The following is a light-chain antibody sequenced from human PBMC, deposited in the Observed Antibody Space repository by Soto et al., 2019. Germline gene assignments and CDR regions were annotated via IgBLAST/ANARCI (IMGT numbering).Light chain of an antibody. V-gene: IGKV3-11*01. CDR3: QQRSNWPLT. CDR1: QSVSSSY. J-gene: IGKJ3*01. CDR2: DAS. Sequence: EIVLTQSPGTLSLSPGEGATLSCRASQSVSSSYLAWYQQKPGQAPRLLIYDASNRATGIPARFSGSGSGTDFTLTISSLEPEDFAVYYCQQRSNWPLTFGPGTKVD.